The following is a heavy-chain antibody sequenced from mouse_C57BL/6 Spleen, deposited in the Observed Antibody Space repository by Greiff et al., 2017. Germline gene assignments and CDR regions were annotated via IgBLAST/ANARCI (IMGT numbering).Heavy chain of an antibody. V-gene: IGHV1-80*01. CDR3: ARGTYYDYDVDY. CDR2: IYPGDGDT. J-gene: IGHJ2*01. D-gene: IGHD2-4*01. CDR1: GYAFSSYW. Sequence: QVQLQQSGAELVKPGASVKISCKASGYAFSSYWMNWVKQRPGKGLEWIGQIYPGDGDTNYNGKFKGKATLTADKSSSTAYMQLSNLTSEDSAVYFCARGTYYDYDVDYWGQGTTLTVSS.